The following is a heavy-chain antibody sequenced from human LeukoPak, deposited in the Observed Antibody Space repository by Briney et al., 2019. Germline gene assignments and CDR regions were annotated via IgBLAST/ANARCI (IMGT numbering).Heavy chain of an antibody. D-gene: IGHD1-26*01. J-gene: IGHJ4*02. CDR1: GFTFSSYT. Sequence: GGSLRLSCAASGFTFSSYTIHWVRQAPGKGLEWVAVISYDGSNKYYAGSVKGRFTISRDNSKNTLYLQMNSLRVEDTAVYYCVSDWDGHWGQGTLVTVSS. V-gene: IGHV3-30*04. CDR3: VSDWDGH. CDR2: ISYDGSNK.